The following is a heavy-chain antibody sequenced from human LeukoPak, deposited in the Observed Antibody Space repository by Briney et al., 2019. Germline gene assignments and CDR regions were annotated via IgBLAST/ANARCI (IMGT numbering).Heavy chain of an antibody. CDR1: SFTFSLYW. D-gene: IGHD3-9*01. CDR3: AKRDILTEFDY. J-gene: IGHJ4*02. Sequence: GGSLRLSCAASSFTFSLYWMHWVRQAPGKGLVWVSRINTNGRSTTYADSVKGRFTISRDNAKNTLYLQMNSLRAEDTAVYYCAKRDILTEFDYWGQGTLVTVSS. V-gene: IGHV3-74*01. CDR2: INTNGRST.